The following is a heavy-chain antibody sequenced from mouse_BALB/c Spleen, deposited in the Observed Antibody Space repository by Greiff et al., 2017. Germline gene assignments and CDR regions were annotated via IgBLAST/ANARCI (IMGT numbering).Heavy chain of an antibody. D-gene: IGHD3-3*01. V-gene: IGHV8-11*01. Sequence: QVTLKVCGPGILQPSQTLSLTCSFSGFSLSTYGIGVGWIRQPSGKGLEWLAHIWWNDNKYYNTALKSRLTISKDTSNNQVFLKIASVDTADTATYYCARVEGRYAMDYWGQGTSVTVSS. CDR1: GFSLSTYGIG. CDR3: ARVEGRYAMDY. J-gene: IGHJ4*01. CDR2: IWWNDNK.